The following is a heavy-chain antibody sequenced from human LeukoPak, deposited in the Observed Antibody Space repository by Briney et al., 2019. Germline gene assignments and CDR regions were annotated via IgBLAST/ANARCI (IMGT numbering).Heavy chain of an antibody. J-gene: IGHJ3*02. CDR2: FDPEDGET. V-gene: IGHV1-24*01. CDR1: GYTLTELS. Sequence: ASVKVSCKVSGYTLTELSMHWVRQAPGKGLEWMGGFDPEDGETIYAQKFQGRVTMTEDTSTDTAYMELSRLRSEDTVVYYCATDIVVVPAAPAIWGQGTMVTVSS. D-gene: IGHD2-2*01. CDR3: ATDIVVVPAAPAI.